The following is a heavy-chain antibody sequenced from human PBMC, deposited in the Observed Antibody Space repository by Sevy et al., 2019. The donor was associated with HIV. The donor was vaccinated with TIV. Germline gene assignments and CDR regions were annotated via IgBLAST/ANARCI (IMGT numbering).Heavy chain of an antibody. CDR3: TRERELTTLDY. J-gene: IGHJ4*02. D-gene: IGHD4-4*01. CDR1: GFTFSSYS. V-gene: IGHV3-48*01. Sequence: GESLRLSCTASGFTFSSYSMNWVRQAPGKGLEWVSYISSGSGSIFYADSVKGRFTISRDNAKNSLYLQMNSLRAEDTAVYYCTRERELTTLDYWGQGTLVTVSS. CDR2: ISSGSGSI.